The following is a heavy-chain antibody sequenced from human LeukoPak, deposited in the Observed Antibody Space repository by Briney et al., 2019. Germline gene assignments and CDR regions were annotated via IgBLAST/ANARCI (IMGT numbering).Heavy chain of an antibody. V-gene: IGHV4-59*01. CDR3: ARERSGRYYYFDY. CDR1: GGSISSYY. J-gene: IGHJ4*02. Sequence: PSETLSLTCTVSGGSISSYYWSWIRQPPGKGLEWIGYIYYSGSTNYNPSLKSRVTISVDTSKNQFSLKLSSVTAADTAVYYCARERSGRYYYFDYWGQGTLVTVSS. CDR2: IYYSGST. D-gene: IGHD6-19*01.